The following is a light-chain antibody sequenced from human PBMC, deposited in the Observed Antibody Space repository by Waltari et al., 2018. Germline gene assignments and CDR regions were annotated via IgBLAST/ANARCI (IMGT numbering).Light chain of an antibody. J-gene: IGKJ2*01. CDR3: QQRSDWPPMYT. CDR2: DSS. CDR1: QSVSSS. Sequence: EIVLTQSPATLSLSPGERVTLSCRASQSVSSSLAWYQQKPGQAPRLLIYDSSSRATGIPPRFSGSGSGTDFSLTISSLEPEDFAVYYCQQRSDWPPMYTFGQGTKLEIK. V-gene: IGKV3-11*01.